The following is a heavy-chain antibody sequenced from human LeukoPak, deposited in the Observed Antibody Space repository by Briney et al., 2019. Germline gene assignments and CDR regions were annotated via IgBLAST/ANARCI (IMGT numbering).Heavy chain of an antibody. D-gene: IGHD1-26*01. CDR2: INTNTGNP. J-gene: IGHJ6*02. CDR1: GYTFTSYA. Sequence: GASVKVSCEASGYTFTSYAMNWVRQAPGQGLEWMGWINTNTGNPTYAQGFTGRFVFSLDTSVSTAYLQISSLKAEDTAVYYCASGLETRWELPGGYYGMDVWGQGTTVTVSS. V-gene: IGHV7-4-1*02. CDR3: ASGLETRWELPGGYYGMDV.